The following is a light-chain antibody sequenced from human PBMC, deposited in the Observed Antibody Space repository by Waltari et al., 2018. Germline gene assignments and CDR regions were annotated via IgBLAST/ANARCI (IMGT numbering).Light chain of an antibody. J-gene: IGKJ5*01. CDR1: QSVSSTS. CDR3: HHYGGSSTT. V-gene: IGKV3-20*01. Sequence: EIVLTQSPDTLSLSPGERATLSCRASQSVSSTSLAWYQQKPGQAPRVFIYGVSSRATGIPDRFSGSGSGTDFTLTISRLEPEDFAVYYCHHYGGSSTTLGQGTRLEIK. CDR2: GVS.